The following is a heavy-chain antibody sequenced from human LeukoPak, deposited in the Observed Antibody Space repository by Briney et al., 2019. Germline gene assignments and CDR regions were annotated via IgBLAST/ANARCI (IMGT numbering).Heavy chain of an antibody. V-gene: IGHV3-30*04. Sequence: GGSLRLSCAASGFTFSSYAMHWVRQAPGKGLEWVAVISYDGSNKYYADSVKGRFTISRDNSKNTLFLQMNSLRVEDTAVYYCAKDYHSGSFPPSDASDIWGQGTMVTVSS. CDR1: GFTFSSYA. J-gene: IGHJ3*02. CDR2: ISYDGSNK. D-gene: IGHD1-26*01. CDR3: AKDYHSGSFPPSDASDI.